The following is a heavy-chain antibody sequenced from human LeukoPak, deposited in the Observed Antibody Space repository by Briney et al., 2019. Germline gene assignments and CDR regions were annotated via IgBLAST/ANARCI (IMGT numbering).Heavy chain of an antibody. CDR1: GFTFSSYG. J-gene: IGHJ6*03. CDR3: ARDKGEGIYYFYMDV. V-gene: IGHV3-30*19. CDR2: TSQDVRNN. D-gene: IGHD3-16*01. Sequence: GGSLRLSCAASGFTFSSYGMHWVRQAPGKGLDWVAITSQDVRNNFYADSVQGRFTISRDNSKNTVYLQMNRLRVEDTAVYFCARDKGEGIYYFYMDVWGKGTTVTVSS.